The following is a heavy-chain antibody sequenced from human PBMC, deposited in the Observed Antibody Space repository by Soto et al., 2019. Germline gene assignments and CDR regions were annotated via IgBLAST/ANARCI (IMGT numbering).Heavy chain of an antibody. CDR2: IKPDGSET. V-gene: IGHV3-7*05. J-gene: IGHJ5*02. CDR3: ASGIDP. Sequence: EAQLVESGGDLVQPGGSPRLSCAASGFMFSDSWMNWVRQAPGKGLEWVANIKPDGSETDYVDSVKGRFTISRDNAKKFPYLQMNSLRVDDTAVYYCASGIDPWGQGTLVTVSS. CDR1: GFMFSDSW.